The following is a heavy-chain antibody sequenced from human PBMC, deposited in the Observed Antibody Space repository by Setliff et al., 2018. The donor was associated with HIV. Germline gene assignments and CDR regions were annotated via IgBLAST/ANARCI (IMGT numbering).Heavy chain of an antibody. D-gene: IGHD6-19*01. CDR3: ARRTAVAGRRYFDL. CDR1: GGSISSYY. V-gene: IGHV4-4*08. CDR2: IYTSGST. J-gene: IGHJ2*01. Sequence: SETLSLTCTVSGGSISSYYWSWIRQPPGKGLEWIGYIYTSGSTNYNPSLKSRVTISVDTSKNQFSLKLSSVTAADTAVYYCARRTAVAGRRYFDLWGRGTLVTVSS.